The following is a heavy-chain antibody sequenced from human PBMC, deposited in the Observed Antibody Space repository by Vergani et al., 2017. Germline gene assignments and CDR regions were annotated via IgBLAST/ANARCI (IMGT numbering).Heavy chain of an antibody. CDR2: ISSSSSYI. Sequence: EVQLVESGGGLVQPGGSLRLSCAASGFTFSSYAMSWVRQAPGKGLEWVSSISSSSSYIYYADSVKGRFTISRDNAKNSLYLQMNSLRAEDTAVYYCAREYCSSTSCYTYYFDYWGQGTLVTVSS. CDR3: AREYCSSTSCYTYYFDY. D-gene: IGHD2-2*02. V-gene: IGHV3-21*01. J-gene: IGHJ4*02. CDR1: GFTFSSYA.